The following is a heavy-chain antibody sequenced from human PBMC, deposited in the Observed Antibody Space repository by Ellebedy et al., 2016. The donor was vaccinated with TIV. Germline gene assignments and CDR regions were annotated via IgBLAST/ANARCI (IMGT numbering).Heavy chain of an antibody. CDR2: ISWNSGSI. CDR1: GFTFDDYA. Sequence: GGSLRLTCAVSGFTFDDYAMHWVRHAPGKGLEWVSGISWNSGSIGYADSVKGRFTISRDNAKNSLYVQMNSLRDEDTAVYYCARDQWLGRAYYFDYWGQGTLVTVSS. V-gene: IGHV3-9*01. J-gene: IGHJ4*02. D-gene: IGHD6-19*01. CDR3: ARDQWLGRAYYFDY.